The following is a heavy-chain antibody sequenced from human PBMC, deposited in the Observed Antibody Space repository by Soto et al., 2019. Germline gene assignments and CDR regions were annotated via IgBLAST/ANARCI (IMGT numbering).Heavy chain of an antibody. CDR1: GFTFSSYW. Sequence: GGSLRLSCAASGFTFSSYWMHWVRQAPGKGLEWVSVIYSGGSTYYADSVKGRFTISRDNSKNTLYLQMNSLRAEDTAVYYCALTRGTDAFDIWGQGTMVTVSS. J-gene: IGHJ3*02. V-gene: IGHV3-66*01. CDR3: ALTRGTDAFDI. CDR2: IYSGGST.